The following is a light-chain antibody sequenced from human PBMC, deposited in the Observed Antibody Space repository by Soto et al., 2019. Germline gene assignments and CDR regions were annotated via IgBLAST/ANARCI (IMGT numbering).Light chain of an antibody. Sequence: QSVLTQPASVSGSPGQSITISCTGTSSDVGGYNYVSCYQKHPGKAPKLMIYDVNNRPSGVSNRFSGSKSGNTASLTISGLQAEDEADYYCTSYTSSSTYVFGTGTKLTVL. J-gene: IGLJ1*01. CDR3: TSYTSSSTYV. CDR1: SSDVGGYNY. CDR2: DVN. V-gene: IGLV2-14*01.